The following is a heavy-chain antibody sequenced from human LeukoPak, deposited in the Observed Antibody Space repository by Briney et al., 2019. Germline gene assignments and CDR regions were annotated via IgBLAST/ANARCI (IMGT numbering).Heavy chain of an antibody. Sequence: GGSLRLSCADSGFSLSSYWMSWVRQAPGKGLEWVANIKKDGSEKYYVDSVKGRFTISRDNAKKSLYLQMNSLRVEDTAVYYCARGHYGLDVWGQGTTVTVSS. J-gene: IGHJ6*02. CDR1: GFSLSSYW. CDR2: IKKDGSEK. CDR3: ARGHYGLDV. V-gene: IGHV3-7*01.